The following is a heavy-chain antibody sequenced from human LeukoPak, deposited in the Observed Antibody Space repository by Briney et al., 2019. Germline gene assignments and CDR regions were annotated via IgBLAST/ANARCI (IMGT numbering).Heavy chain of an antibody. D-gene: IGHD5-24*01. CDR1: GFTVSSNY. J-gene: IGHJ4*02. Sequence: PGGSLRLSCAASGFTVSSNYMSWVRQAPGKGLEWVSVIYSGGNTYYADSVKGRFTISRDNSKNTLYLQMNSLRAEDTAVYYCASRDGYNYYFDYWGQGTLVTVSS. CDR2: IYSGGNT. CDR3: ASRDGYNYYFDY. V-gene: IGHV3-53*01.